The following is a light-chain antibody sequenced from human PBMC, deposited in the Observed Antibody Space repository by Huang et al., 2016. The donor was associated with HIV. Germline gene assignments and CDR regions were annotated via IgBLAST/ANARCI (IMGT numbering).Light chain of an antibody. V-gene: IGKV3-15*01. CDR3: QQYENWPRT. CDR1: QRVDRS. Sequence: EIVMTQSPATLSVSPGGRATLSCRASQRVDRSFAWYQQKPSQTPRLLIYGTSTRATGIPARFSGSGSETEFTLTISSLQSEDFAVYYCQQYENWPRTFGQGTRLEIK. CDR2: GTS. J-gene: IGKJ2*01.